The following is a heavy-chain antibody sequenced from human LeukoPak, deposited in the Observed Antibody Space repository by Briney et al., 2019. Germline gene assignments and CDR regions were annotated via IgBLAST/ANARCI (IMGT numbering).Heavy chain of an antibody. V-gene: IGHV1-2*02. D-gene: IGHD5-18*01. Sequence: GASVRVSCKASGYTFTGYYMHWVRQAPGQGLEWMGWISPNSGGTNYAQKFQGRVTMTRDTSISTAYMELSRLRSDDTAVYYCARGKSRGYSYPAPYNWFDPWGQGTLVTVSS. CDR3: ARGKSRGYSYPAPYNWFDP. CDR1: GYTFTGYY. J-gene: IGHJ5*02. CDR2: ISPNSGGT.